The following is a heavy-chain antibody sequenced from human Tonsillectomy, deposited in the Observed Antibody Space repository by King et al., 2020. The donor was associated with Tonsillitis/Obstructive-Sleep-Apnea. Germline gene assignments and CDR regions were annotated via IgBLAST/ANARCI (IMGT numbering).Heavy chain of an antibody. V-gene: IGHV3-30*18. Sequence: VQLVESGGGVVQPGGSLRLSCAASGFTFSSYGMHWVRQAPGKGLEWVAVISYDGSKKYYVDSVEGRLTISRDNSKNTLYLQMDSLRAEDTAVYYCAKSLSTSSNTNYYYYMDVWGKGTTVTVSS. CDR3: AKSLSTSSNTNYYYYMDV. CDR1: GFTFSSYG. D-gene: IGHD6-6*01. CDR2: ISYDGSKK. J-gene: IGHJ6*03.